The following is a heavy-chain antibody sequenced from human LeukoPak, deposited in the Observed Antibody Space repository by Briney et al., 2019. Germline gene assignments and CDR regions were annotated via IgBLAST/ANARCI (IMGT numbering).Heavy chain of an antibody. Sequence: GGSLRLSCAASGFTFSSYWMHWVRQAPGKGLEWVSVIYSGDRPYYADSVKGRFTISRDNSKNTLYLQMNSLRAEDTAVYYCARGGILTGYPSSGKRYYYYYMDVWGKGTTVTISS. D-gene: IGHD3-9*01. V-gene: IGHV3-66*01. CDR3: ARGGILTGYPSSGKRYYYYYMDV. J-gene: IGHJ6*03. CDR2: IYSGDRP. CDR1: GFTFSSYW.